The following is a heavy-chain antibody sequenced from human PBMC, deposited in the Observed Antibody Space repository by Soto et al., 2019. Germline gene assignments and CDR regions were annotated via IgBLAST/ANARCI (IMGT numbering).Heavy chain of an antibody. J-gene: IGHJ4*01. CDR2: INAGTGNT. V-gene: IGHV1-3*01. CDR1: GYTFTNYA. CDR3: ARDLWLGESFRYYFDY. Sequence: GASVKVSCKASGYTFTNYAMHWVRQAPGQRLEWMGWINAGTGNTKYSQKFQGRVTITRDTSASTAYMELSSLTSEDTALYYCARDLWLGESFRYYFDYWAQGTLVTVSS. D-gene: IGHD3-10*01.